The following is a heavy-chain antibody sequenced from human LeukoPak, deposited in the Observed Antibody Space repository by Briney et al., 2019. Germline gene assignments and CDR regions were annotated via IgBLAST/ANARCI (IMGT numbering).Heavy chain of an antibody. CDR1: GYTFTGYY. J-gene: IGHJ4*02. D-gene: IGHD4/OR15-4a*01. Sequence: ASVKVSCKASGYTFTGYYMHWVRQASGQGLEWMGWINSNSGATDYAQKFQGRVTMTRDTSISTAYMELSSLRSDDTAVYFCASGANVAYWGQGTLVTVSS. CDR3: ASGANVAY. V-gene: IGHV1-2*02. CDR2: INSNSGAT.